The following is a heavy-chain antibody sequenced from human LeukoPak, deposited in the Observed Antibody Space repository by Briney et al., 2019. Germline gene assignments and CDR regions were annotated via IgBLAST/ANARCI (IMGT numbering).Heavy chain of an antibody. Sequence: SETLSLTCAVYGGSFSGYYWSWIRQPPGKGLVWIGEINHSGSTNYNPSLKSRVTISVDTSKNQFSLKLSSVTAADTAVYYCARGGYSGYDYAFDYWGQGTLVTVSS. J-gene: IGHJ4*02. CDR2: INHSGST. CDR3: ARGGYSGYDYAFDY. CDR1: GGSFSGYY. V-gene: IGHV4-34*01. D-gene: IGHD5-12*01.